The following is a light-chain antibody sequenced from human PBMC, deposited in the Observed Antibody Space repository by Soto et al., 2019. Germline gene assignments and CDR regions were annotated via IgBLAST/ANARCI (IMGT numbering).Light chain of an antibody. CDR3: LQDMNYPWT. CDR2: GAS. Sequence: IQMTQSPSTLSASVGERVTITCRASQSVSNWLAWYQQKPGTAPKVLIYGASNLQSGVPPRFSGSGSGTDFTLAISSLQPEDSATYYCLQDMNYPWTFGQGTRVDIK. CDR1: QSVSNW. V-gene: IGKV1-5*01. J-gene: IGKJ1*01.